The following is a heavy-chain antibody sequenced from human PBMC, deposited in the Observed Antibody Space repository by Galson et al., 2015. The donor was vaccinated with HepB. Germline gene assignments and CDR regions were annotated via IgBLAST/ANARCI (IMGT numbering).Heavy chain of an antibody. CDR3: ARDKRGGWSSGWYKFDY. Sequence: SVKVSCKASGYTLTGYYMHWVRQAPGQGLEWMGWINPNSGGTNYAQKFQGRVTMTRDTSISTAYMELSRLRSDDTAVYYCARDKRGGWSSGWYKFDYWGQGTLVTVSS. J-gene: IGHJ4*02. V-gene: IGHV1-2*02. CDR2: INPNSGGT. CDR1: GYTLTGYY. D-gene: IGHD6-19*01.